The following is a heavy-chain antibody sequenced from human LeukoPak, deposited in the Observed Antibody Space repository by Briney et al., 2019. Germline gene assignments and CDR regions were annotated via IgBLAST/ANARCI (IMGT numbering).Heavy chain of an antibody. J-gene: IGHJ4*02. CDR3: ARGPMGKGYFDY. Sequence: PGGSLRLSCAASGFTFNNYWMHWVRHAPGKGLVWVSRINSDGSSTSHADSVKGRFTISRDNAKNTLYLQMNSLRAEDTAVYYCARGPMGKGYFDYWGQGTLVTVSS. D-gene: IGHD3-10*01. CDR2: INSDGSST. CDR1: GFTFNNYW. V-gene: IGHV3-74*01.